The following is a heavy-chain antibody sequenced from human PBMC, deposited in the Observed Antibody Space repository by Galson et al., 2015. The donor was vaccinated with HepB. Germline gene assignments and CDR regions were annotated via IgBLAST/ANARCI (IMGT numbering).Heavy chain of an antibody. CDR2: ISSSSSYI. CDR3: ARDSGSYGAFDAFEI. J-gene: IGHJ3*02. V-gene: IGHV3-21*01. CDR1: GFTFSSYA. Sequence: SLRLSCAASGFTFSSYAMHWVRQAPGKGLEWVSSISSSSSYIYYADSVKGRFTISRDNAKNSLYLQMNSLRAEDTAVYYCARDSGSYGAFDAFEIWGQGTMVTVSS. D-gene: IGHD1-26*01.